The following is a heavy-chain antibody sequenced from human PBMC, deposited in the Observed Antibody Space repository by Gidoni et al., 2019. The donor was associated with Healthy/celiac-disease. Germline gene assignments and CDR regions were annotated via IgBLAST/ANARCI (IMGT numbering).Heavy chain of an antibody. CDR1: GFTFSSYA. D-gene: IGHD3-10*01. V-gene: IGHV3-23*01. J-gene: IGHJ4*02. CDR2: ISGSGGST. Sequence: EVQLLESGGGLVQPGGSLRLSCAASGFTFSSYAMSGVRQAPGKGLGGVSAISGSGGSTYYADSVKGRFTISRDNSKNTLYLQMNSLRAEDTAVYYCAKDYYGSGSEVFDYWGQGTLVTVSS. CDR3: AKDYYGSGSEVFDY.